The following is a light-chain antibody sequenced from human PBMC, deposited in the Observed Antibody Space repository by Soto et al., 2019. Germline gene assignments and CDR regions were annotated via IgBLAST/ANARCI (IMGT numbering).Light chain of an antibody. CDR3: SSYAGSNNSPYV. CDR2: EVS. J-gene: IGLJ1*01. V-gene: IGLV2-8*01. CDR1: SSDVGGYNY. Sequence: QSVLTQPASVSGSPGQSITISCTGTSSDVGGYNYVSWCQQHPGKAPKLMIYEVSKRPSGVPDRFSGSKSGNTASLTVSGLQTEDEADYYCSSYAGSNNSPYVFGTGTKVTVL.